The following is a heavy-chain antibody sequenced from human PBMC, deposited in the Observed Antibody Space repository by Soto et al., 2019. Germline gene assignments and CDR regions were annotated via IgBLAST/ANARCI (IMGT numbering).Heavy chain of an antibody. J-gene: IGHJ4*02. CDR2: ISYDGSNK. Sequence: QVQLVESGGGVVQPGRSLRLSWSASGFTFSSYGMHWVRQAPGKGLEWVAVISYDGSNKYYADSVKGRFTISRDNSKNTLYLQMNSLRAEDTAVYYCAKASHPNWGQGTLVTVSS. CDR1: GFTFSSYG. CDR3: AKASHPN. V-gene: IGHV3-30*18.